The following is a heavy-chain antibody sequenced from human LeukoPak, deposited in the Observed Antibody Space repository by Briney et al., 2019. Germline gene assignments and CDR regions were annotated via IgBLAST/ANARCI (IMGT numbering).Heavy chain of an antibody. D-gene: IGHD2-21*01. Sequence: PGGSLRLSCAASGFTFSSYWMSWVRQAPGKGLEWVSATSSSDAGTYHADYVRGRFTISRDNSKNTLYLQMNSLRVEDAAVYYCARAPVTSCRGAYCYPFDYWGQGTLVTVSS. V-gene: IGHV3-23*01. CDR1: GFTFSSYW. J-gene: IGHJ4*02. CDR3: ARAPVTSCRGAYCYPFDY. CDR2: TSSSDAGT.